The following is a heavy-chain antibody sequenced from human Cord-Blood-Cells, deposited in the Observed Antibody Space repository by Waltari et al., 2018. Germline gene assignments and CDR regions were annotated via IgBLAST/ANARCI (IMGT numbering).Heavy chain of an antibody. CDR2: NKSKPDGGTT. V-gene: IGHV3-15*01. CDR1: GFTFSNAW. J-gene: IGHJ3*02. CDR3: TTGGNDAFDI. Sequence: EVQLVESGGGLVKPGGSLRLSCAASGFTFSNAWMSWVRQAPGKGLEWVDRNKSKPDGGTTDYAAPVKGRFTISRDDSKNTLYLEMNSLKTEDTAVYYCTTGGNDAFDIWGQGTMVTVSS.